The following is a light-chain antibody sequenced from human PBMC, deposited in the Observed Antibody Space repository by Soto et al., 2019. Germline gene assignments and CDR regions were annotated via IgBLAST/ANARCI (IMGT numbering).Light chain of an antibody. V-gene: IGKV1-12*01. Sequence: DIQMTQSPSSVSASVGDTVTITCRASQGISSWLAWYQQKPGKAPNLLIYSTSSLHSGVPSRFRGSGSGTDFTLTINSLQPEDFASYYCQQANSFPLTFGGGTKVDIK. J-gene: IGKJ4*01. CDR2: STS. CDR1: QGISSW. CDR3: QQANSFPLT.